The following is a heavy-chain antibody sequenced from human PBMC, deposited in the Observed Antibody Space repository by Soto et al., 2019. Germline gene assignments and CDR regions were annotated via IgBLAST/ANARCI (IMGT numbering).Heavy chain of an antibody. J-gene: IGHJ6*02. CDR1: GFTFGDYA. V-gene: IGHV3-49*03. CDR2: IRSKAYGGTT. CDR3: TRDRIGSYLYYYYGMDV. D-gene: IGHD1-26*01. Sequence: GVLRLSCTASGFTFGDYAMSWFRQAPGKGLEWVGFIRSKAYGGTTEYAASVKGRFTISRDDSKSIAYLQMSSLKTEDTAVYYCTRDRIGSYLYYYYGMDVWGQGTTVTVSS.